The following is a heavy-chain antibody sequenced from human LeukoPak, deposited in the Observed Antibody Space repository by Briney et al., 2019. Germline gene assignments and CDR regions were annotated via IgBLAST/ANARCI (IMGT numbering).Heavy chain of an antibody. V-gene: IGHV3-23*01. CDR1: GFTFSIYA. D-gene: IGHD3-22*01. J-gene: IGHJ4*02. CDR2: ITILGGST. CDR3: ARDRPNYYGSDGHYYRRDGDY. Sequence: GGSLRLSCAASGFTFSIYAMSWVRQAPGKGLQWSSSITILGGSTWYVDSVKGRFTITRDNSENTLYLQMHSLRAEDTAVYYCARDRPNYYGSDGHYYRRDGDYWGRGTLVSVSS.